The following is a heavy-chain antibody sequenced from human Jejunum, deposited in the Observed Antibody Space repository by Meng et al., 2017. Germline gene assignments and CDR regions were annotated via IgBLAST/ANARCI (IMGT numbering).Heavy chain of an antibody. CDR3: ARGVAAGVDY. D-gene: IGHD6-13*01. CDR2: MNPNNGDI. CDR1: GYTFSSYH. Sequence: QVQLVQAGAEVKKPGASVKVPCKASGYTFSSYHINWVRQATGQGPEWMGWMNPNNGDIGYAQKFQGRVTMTRDTSVSTAYMELSSLTSEDTAVYYCARGVAAGVDYWGQGTLVTVSS. J-gene: IGHJ4*02. V-gene: IGHV1-8*01.